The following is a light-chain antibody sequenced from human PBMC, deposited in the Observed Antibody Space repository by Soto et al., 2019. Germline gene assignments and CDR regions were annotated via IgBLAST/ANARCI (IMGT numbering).Light chain of an antibody. J-gene: IGKJ5*01. CDR2: GAS. V-gene: IGKV3-20*01. CDR1: QSVSSSY. Sequence: EIVLTQSPGTLSLSPGEGATLSCRASQSVSSSYLAWYQQKPGQAPRLLIYGASSRATGIPDRFSGSGSGTDFTLTISRLEPEDFAVYYCHKYGSSPPITFGQGTRLEIK. CDR3: HKYGSSPPIT.